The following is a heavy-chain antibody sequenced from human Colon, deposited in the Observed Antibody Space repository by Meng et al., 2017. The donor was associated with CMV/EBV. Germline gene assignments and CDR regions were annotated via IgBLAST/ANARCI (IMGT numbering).Heavy chain of an antibody. V-gene: IGHV1-69*05. Sequence: GGSLRLSCKASGGTFSSYAISWVRQAPGQGLEWMGGIIPIFGTANYAQKFQGRVTITTDESTSTAYMELSSLRSEDTAVYYCARGAPRNQYSYGYDPFFDYWGQGTLVTVSS. CDR2: IIPIFGTA. J-gene: IGHJ4*02. CDR1: GGTFSSYA. CDR3: ARGAPRNQYSYGYDPFFDY. D-gene: IGHD5-18*01.